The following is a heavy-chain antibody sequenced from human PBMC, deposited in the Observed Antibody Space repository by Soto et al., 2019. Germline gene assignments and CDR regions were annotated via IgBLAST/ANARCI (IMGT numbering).Heavy chain of an antibody. V-gene: IGHV3-23*01. CDR1: GFTFISYA. J-gene: IGHJ4*02. D-gene: IGHD2-15*01. CDR3: ARHDLYCSGGSCYQVDY. Sequence: GGSLRLSCAASGFTFISYAMSWVLQAPGKGLEWVSAISGSGGSTYYADSVKGRFTISRDNSKNTLYLQMNSLRAEDTAVYYCARHDLYCSGGSCYQVDYWGQGTLVTVSS. CDR2: ISGSGGST.